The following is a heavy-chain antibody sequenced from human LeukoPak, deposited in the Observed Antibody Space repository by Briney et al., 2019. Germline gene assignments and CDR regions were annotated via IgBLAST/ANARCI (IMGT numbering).Heavy chain of an antibody. CDR2: ISWNSGSI. CDR3: AKDMADSKSYGMDV. Sequence: GISWNSGSIGYADSVKGRFTISRDNAKNSLYLQMNSLRAEDTALYYCAKDMADSKSYGMDVWGQGTTVTVSS. J-gene: IGHJ6*02. V-gene: IGHV3-9*01.